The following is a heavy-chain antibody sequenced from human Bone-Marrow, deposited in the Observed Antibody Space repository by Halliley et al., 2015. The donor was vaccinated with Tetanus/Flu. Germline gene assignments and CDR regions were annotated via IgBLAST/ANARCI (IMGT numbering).Heavy chain of an antibody. Sequence: RIKSKTFGETTDYTAPVKGRFTISRDDSNDTVHLQMNSLKTEDTAVYYCTTDGTSTESNYFHYWGRGTLVTVSS. J-gene: IGHJ4*02. D-gene: IGHD1-26*01. CDR3: TTDGTSTESNYFHY. CDR2: IKSKTFGETT. V-gene: IGHV3-15*01.